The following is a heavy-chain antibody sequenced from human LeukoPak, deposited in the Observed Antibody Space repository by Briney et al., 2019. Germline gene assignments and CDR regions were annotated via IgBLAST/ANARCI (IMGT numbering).Heavy chain of an antibody. CDR1: GFTVSSNY. J-gene: IGHJ4*02. D-gene: IGHD4-17*01. V-gene: IGHV3-66*01. CDR3: ARDYSGDYYFDY. CDR2: IYSGGST. Sequence: GGSLRLSCAASGFTVSSNYMSWVRQAPGKGLEWVSVIYSGGSTYYADSVKCRFTISRDNSKNTLYLQMNSLRAEDTAVYYCARDYSGDYYFDYWGQGTLVTVSS.